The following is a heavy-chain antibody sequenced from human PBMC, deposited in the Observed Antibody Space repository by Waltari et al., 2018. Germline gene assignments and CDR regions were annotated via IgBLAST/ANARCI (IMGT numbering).Heavy chain of an antibody. D-gene: IGHD2-2*01. CDR1: GGSISSSSYY. CDR2: ISYSGSP. V-gene: IGHV4-39*07. J-gene: IGHJ3*02. CDR3: AREDIVVVPAAVESFDI. Sequence: QLQLQESGPGLVKPSETLSLTCTVSGGSISSSSYYWGWIRKPPGKGLEWIGRISYSGSPYYIPSLKRRVTISVDTSKNQFSLKLSPVTAADTAVYYCAREDIVVVPAAVESFDIWGQGTMV.